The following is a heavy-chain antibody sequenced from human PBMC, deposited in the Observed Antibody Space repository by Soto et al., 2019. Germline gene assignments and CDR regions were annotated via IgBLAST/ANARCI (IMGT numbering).Heavy chain of an antibody. V-gene: IGHV4-59*08. J-gene: IGHJ4*02. D-gene: IGHD4-17*01. CDR2: IYYSGST. Sequence: SETLYLTCTVSAGSISSYYWSWIRQPPGKGLEWIGYIYYSGSTNYNPSLKSRVTISVDTSKNQFSLKLSSVTAADTAVYYCARRYGPGFDYWGKGTLVTVS. CDR3: ARRYGPGFDY. CDR1: AGSISSYY.